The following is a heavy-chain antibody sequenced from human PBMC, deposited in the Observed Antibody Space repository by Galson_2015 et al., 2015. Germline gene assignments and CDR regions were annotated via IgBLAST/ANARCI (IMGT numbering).Heavy chain of an antibody. Sequence: SLRLSCAASGFTFSSYWMSWVRQAPGKGLEWVANIKQDGSEKYYVDSVKGRFTISRDNAKNSLYLQMNSLRAEDTAVYYCARSGRGQLGYYNYYYMDVWGKGTTVTVSS. J-gene: IGHJ6*03. CDR1: GFTFSSYW. CDR2: IKQDGSEK. D-gene: IGHD6-6*01. CDR3: ARSGRGQLGYYNYYYMDV. V-gene: IGHV3-7*01.